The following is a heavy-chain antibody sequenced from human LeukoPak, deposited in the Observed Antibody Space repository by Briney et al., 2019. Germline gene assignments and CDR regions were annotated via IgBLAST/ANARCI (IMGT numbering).Heavy chain of an antibody. Sequence: GASVKVSCKASGYTFTGYYMHWVRQAPGHGLEWMGWIHPNSGGTKNAPKFQGRVTMTRDRSISTAYMELRRLRSDDTAVYFCARDILTGYYINPWGYWGQGTLVTVSS. CDR2: IHPNSGGT. CDR3: ARDILTGYYINPWGY. D-gene: IGHD3-9*01. J-gene: IGHJ4*02. CDR1: GYTFTGYY. V-gene: IGHV1-2*02.